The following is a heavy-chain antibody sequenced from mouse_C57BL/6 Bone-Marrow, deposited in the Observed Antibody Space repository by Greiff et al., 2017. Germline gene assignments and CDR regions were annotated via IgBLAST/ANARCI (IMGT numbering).Heavy chain of an antibody. V-gene: IGHV5-9-1*02. CDR1: GFTFSSYA. CDR2: ISSGGGYI. D-gene: IGHD2-1*01. Sequence: EVMLVESGAGLVKPGGSLKLSCAASGFTFSSYAMSWVRQTPEQRLEWVAYISSGGGYIYYADTVKGRFTISTDNARNTPYLQMSSLKSGDTAMYYCTRGSYGNYRFAYWGQGTLVTVSA. J-gene: IGHJ3*01. CDR3: TRGSYGNYRFAY.